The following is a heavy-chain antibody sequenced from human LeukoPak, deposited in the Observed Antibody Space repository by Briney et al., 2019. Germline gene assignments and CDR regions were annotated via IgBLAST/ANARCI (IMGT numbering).Heavy chain of an antibody. CDR1: GFTFSSFG. D-gene: IGHD2-2*01. CDR2: ISSTGGTA. V-gene: IGHV3-23*01. CDR3: ARPYCSSTSCYVYYYYYYMDV. Sequence: GGSLRLSCAASGFTFSSFGMSWVRQAPGKGLEWVSAISSTGGTAYYADSVKGRFTISRDNAKNSLYLQMNSLRAEDTAVYYCARPYCSSTSCYVYYYYYYMDVWGKGTTVTVSS. J-gene: IGHJ6*03.